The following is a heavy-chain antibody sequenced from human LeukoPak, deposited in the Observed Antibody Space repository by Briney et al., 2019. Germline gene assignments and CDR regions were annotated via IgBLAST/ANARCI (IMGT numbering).Heavy chain of an antibody. CDR3: GRGLSRIAARFWTDY. J-gene: IGHJ4*02. V-gene: IGHV4-34*01. Sequence: SETLSLTCAVYGGSFSGYYWSWIRQPPGKGLEWIGEINHSGSTNYNPSLKGRVTISVDTSKNQFSLKLSSVTAADTAVDYCGRGLSRIAARFWTDYWGRGTLVTVSS. CDR2: INHSGST. CDR1: GGSFSGYY. D-gene: IGHD6-6*01.